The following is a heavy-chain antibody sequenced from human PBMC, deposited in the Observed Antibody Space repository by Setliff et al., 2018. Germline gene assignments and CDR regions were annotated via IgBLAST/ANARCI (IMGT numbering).Heavy chain of an antibody. V-gene: IGHV4-38-2*01. D-gene: IGHD1-26*01. Sequence: TSETLSLTCAVSGYSISSGYYWGWIRQPPGKGLEWIGSIYHSGSTYYNPSLESRVTISVDTSKNQFSLKLSSVTAADTAVYYCARVPGGRFDYWGQGTLVTVSS. CDR2: IYHSGST. CDR1: GYSISSGYY. CDR3: ARVPGGRFDY. J-gene: IGHJ4*02.